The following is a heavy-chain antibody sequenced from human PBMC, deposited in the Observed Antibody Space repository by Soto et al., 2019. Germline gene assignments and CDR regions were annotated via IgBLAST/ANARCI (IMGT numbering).Heavy chain of an antibody. D-gene: IGHD2-15*01. CDR3: ARSQGGSSSLDIYYYSYYGMDV. CDR1: GGTFSSYA. CDR2: IIPIFGTA. Sequence: QVQLVQSGAEVKKPGSSVKVSCKAPGGTFSSYAISWVRQAPGQGLEWMGGIIPIFGTAKYAQTFQGRVTITADESTSTGYMELSSLRSEDTAVYYCARSQGGSSSLDIYYYSYYGMDVWGQGTTVTVSS. V-gene: IGHV1-69*01. J-gene: IGHJ6*02.